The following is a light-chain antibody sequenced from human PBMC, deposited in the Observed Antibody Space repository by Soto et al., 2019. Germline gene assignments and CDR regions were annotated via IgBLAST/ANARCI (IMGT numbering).Light chain of an antibody. CDR2: DAS. CDR1: QNINNY. V-gene: IGKV1-33*01. CDR3: QQYKYRPR. J-gene: IGKJ5*01. Sequence: IQRALSRNYLSHSVVQSLAIPCQASQNINNYVNWYQQEPGRAPKLLIYDASNLEAGVPSRFRGSGSGTDFTFTSSRVQHEYAATYYWQQYKYRPRFGQGTRLEIK.